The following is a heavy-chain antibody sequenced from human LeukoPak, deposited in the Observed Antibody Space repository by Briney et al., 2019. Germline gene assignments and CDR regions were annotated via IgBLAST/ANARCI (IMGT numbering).Heavy chain of an antibody. J-gene: IGHJ3*02. D-gene: IGHD3-22*01. V-gene: IGHV3-23*01. CDR2: IRGSGGST. CDR1: GFTFSSYA. CDR3: AKDYYDSSGGDAFDI. Sequence: TGGSMRPSCAASGFTFSSYAMSWVRQAPGNGLEWVSAIRGSGGSTYYADSVKGRFTISRDNSKNTLYLQMNSLRAEDTAVYYCAKDYYDSSGGDAFDIWGQGTMVTVSS.